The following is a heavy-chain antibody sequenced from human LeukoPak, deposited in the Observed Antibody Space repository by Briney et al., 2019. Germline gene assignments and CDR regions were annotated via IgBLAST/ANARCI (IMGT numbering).Heavy chain of an antibody. D-gene: IGHD3-10*01. Sequence: GGSLRLSCAASGFTFSTYNMNWVRQAPGKGLEWVSSITSSSSYIYYADSVKGRFTISRDNAKNSLYLQMNSLRAEDTAVYYCSRDSVTMVRGVMYYYYMDVWGKGTTVTVSS. J-gene: IGHJ6*03. CDR2: ITSSSSYI. V-gene: IGHV3-21*01. CDR1: GFTFSTYN. CDR3: SRDSVTMVRGVMYYYYMDV.